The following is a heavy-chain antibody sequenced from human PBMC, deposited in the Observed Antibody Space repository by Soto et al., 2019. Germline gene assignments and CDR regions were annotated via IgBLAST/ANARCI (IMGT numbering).Heavy chain of an antibody. CDR1: GGTFSTYS. CDR2: IVPIFGVP. Sequence: QVQLVQSGAEVKKPGSSVKVSCKASGGTFSTYSLNWMRQAPGQGLEWMGGIVPIFGVPNYAQKFQGRVTITADESTSTAYMELNNLRSEDTAIYYCARDVLVATMGNWFDPWGQGTLVTVSS. CDR3: ARDVLVATMGNWFDP. V-gene: IGHV1-69*01. D-gene: IGHD5-12*01. J-gene: IGHJ5*02.